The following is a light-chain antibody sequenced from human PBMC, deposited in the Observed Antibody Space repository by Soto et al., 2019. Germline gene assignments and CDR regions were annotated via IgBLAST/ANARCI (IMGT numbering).Light chain of an antibody. J-gene: IGKJ5*01. Sequence: PGTLSLSPGERATLSCRASQSVSSSYLAWYQQKPGQAPRLLIYGASSRATGIPDRFSGSGSGTDFTLTISRLEPEDFAVYYCQQYGCSPRITFGQGTRLEIK. CDR3: QQYGCSPRIT. CDR2: GAS. CDR1: QSVSSSY. V-gene: IGKV3-20*01.